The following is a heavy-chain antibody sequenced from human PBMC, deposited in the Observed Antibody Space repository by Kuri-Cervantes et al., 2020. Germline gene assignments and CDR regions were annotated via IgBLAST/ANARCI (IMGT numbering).Heavy chain of an antibody. CDR1: GGSFSGYY. Sequence: WGSLRLSCAVYGGSFSGYYWSWIRQPPGKGLEWIGEINHSGSTNYNPSLKSRVTISVDTSKNQFSLNLSSVTAADTAVYYCARWGYASSSRIFDYWGQGTLVTVSS. V-gene: IGHV4-34*01. CDR2: INHSGST. CDR3: ARWGYASSSRIFDY. J-gene: IGHJ4*02. D-gene: IGHD6-6*01.